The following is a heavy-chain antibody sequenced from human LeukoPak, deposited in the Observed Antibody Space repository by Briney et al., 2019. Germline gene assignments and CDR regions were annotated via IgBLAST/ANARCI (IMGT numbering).Heavy chain of an antibody. CDR2: ISSSSSYI. D-gene: IGHD5-18*01. CDR3: ARGSDVDTAMVLYYMDV. Sequence: GGSLRLSCAASGFTFSSYSMNWVRQAPGKGLEWVSSISSSSSYIYYADSVKGRFTISRDNAKNSLYLQMNSLRAEDTAVYYCARGSDVDTAMVLYYMDVWGKGTTVTVSS. J-gene: IGHJ6*03. V-gene: IGHV3-21*01. CDR1: GFTFSSYS.